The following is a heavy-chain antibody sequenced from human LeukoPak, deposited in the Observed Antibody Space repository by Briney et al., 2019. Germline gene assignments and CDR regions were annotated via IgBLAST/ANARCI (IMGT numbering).Heavy chain of an antibody. Sequence: GGSLRLSCAASGFTFSSYSMNWVRQAPGKGLEWVSYISSSSGTIYYADSVKGRFTISRDNAKNSLYLQMNSLRDEDTAVYYCARRGTTITQSGGDYWGQGTLVTVSS. V-gene: IGHV3-48*02. CDR2: ISSSSGTI. J-gene: IGHJ4*02. CDR3: ARRGTTITQSGGDY. CDR1: GFTFSSYS. D-gene: IGHD4-11*01.